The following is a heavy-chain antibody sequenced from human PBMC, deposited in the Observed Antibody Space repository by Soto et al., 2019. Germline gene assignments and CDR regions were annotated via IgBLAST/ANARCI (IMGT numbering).Heavy chain of an antibody. J-gene: IGHJ4*02. D-gene: IGHD4-17*01. CDR2: IPSSGSLI. V-gene: IGHV3-48*03. CDR1: GFTFSGYG. CDR3: ATTVTTVDY. Sequence: EVHLVESGGGSVQPGGSLRLSCAASGFTFSGYGMNWVRQAPGKGLEWISYIPSSGSLIYYADSLKGRFTISRDNAKNSLFLQMNSLRAEDTAVYYCATTVTTVDYWGQGTLVTVSS.